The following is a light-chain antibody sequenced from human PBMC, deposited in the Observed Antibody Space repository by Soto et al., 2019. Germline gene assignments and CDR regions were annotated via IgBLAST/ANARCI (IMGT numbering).Light chain of an antibody. CDR2: AAS. V-gene: IGKV1-39*01. Sequence: DIQMTQSPSSLSASVGDRVTITCRASQSISSYLNWYQQKPAKAPKLLIYAASSLQSGVPSRFSCSGSGTDFTLNISSLQPEDFATYYFQQSYSIPFTFGQGTKLEIK. J-gene: IGKJ2*01. CDR3: QQSYSIPFT. CDR1: QSISSY.